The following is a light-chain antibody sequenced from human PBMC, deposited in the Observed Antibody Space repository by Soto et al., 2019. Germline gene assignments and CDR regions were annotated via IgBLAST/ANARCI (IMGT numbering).Light chain of an antibody. Sequence: SYELTRPPSVSVSLGQMARITCSGEALPKKYAYWYQQKPGQFPVLVIYKDSERPSGIPERFSGSSSGTIVTLTISGVQAEDEADYYCLSADSSGTYRVFGGGTKVTVL. CDR1: ALPKKY. CDR2: KDS. CDR3: LSADSSGTYRV. V-gene: IGLV3-16*01. J-gene: IGLJ2*01.